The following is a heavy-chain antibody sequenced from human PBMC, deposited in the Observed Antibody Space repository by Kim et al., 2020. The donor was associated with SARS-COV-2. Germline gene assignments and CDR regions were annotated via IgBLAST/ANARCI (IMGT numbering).Heavy chain of an antibody. CDR2: ISYDEINK. J-gene: IGHJ4*03. V-gene: IGHV3-30*04. Sequence: GGSLRLSCAASGFTFSSYAMHWVRQAPGKGLEWVAVISYDEINKYYADSVKGRFTISRDNSKNTLYVQMKSLRAEDTAVYYCARDWDDYGDYGSFDYWG. CDR3: ARDWDDYGDYGSFDY. CDR1: GFTFSSYA. D-gene: IGHD4-17*01.